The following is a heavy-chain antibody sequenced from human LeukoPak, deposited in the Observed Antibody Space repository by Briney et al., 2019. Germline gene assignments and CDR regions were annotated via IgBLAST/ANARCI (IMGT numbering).Heavy chain of an antibody. CDR1: GLSSSTYS. CDR2: IFPSGGEI. D-gene: IGHD2-8*02. Sequence: PGGSLRLSCAASGLSSSTYSMNWVRQPPGKGLEWVSSIFPSGGEIHYADSVRGRFTISRDNSKSTLSLQMNSLRAEDTAIYYCATYRQVLLPFESWGQGTLVTVSS. V-gene: IGHV3-21*04. CDR3: ATYRQVLLPFES. J-gene: IGHJ4*02.